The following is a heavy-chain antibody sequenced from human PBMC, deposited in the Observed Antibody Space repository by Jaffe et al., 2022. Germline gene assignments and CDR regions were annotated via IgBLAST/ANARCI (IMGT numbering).Heavy chain of an antibody. CDR3: AKEALRFGDFRDLCFDY. CDR2: IRYDGSNK. D-gene: IGHD4-17*01. V-gene: IGHV3-30*02. Sequence: QVQLVESGGGVVQPGGSLRLSCAASGFTFSSYGMHWVRQAPGKGLEWVAFIRYDGSNKYYADSVKGRFTISRDNSKNTLYLQMNSLRAEDTAVYYCAKEALRFGDFRDLCFDYWGQGTLVTVSS. CDR1: GFTFSSYG. J-gene: IGHJ4*02.